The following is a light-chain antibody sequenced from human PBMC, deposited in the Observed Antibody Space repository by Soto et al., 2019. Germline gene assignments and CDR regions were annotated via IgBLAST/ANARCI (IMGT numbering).Light chain of an antibody. CDR3: LQNNRYPPT. CDR1: QGIGSD. J-gene: IGKJ4*01. Sequence: DIQMTQSPSSLSASVGDRVTITCRASQGIGSDLGWYQQKPGKAPKRLIYAASSLQSGVPSRFSGRGSGTEFTLTISRPQPEDFETYYCLQNNRYPPTFGGGTKVEIK. CDR2: AAS. V-gene: IGKV1-17*01.